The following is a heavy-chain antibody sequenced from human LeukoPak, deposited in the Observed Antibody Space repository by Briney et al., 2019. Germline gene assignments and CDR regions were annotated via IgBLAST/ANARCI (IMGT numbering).Heavy chain of an antibody. Sequence: SQTLSLTCTVSGGSISSGDYYWSWIRQPPGKGLEWIVYIYYSGSTYYNPSLKSRVTISVDTSKNQFSLKLSSVTAADTAVYYCARKYYDFWSGPYYFDYWGQGTLVTVSS. CDR3: ARKYYDFWSGPYYFDY. CDR2: IYYSGST. CDR1: GGSISSGDYY. J-gene: IGHJ4*02. D-gene: IGHD3-3*01. V-gene: IGHV4-30-4*08.